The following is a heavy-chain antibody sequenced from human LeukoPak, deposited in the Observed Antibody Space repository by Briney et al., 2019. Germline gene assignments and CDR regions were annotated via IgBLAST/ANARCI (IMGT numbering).Heavy chain of an antibody. CDR1: GLTFRNAS. CDR3: AHRDTTMVRVDY. D-gene: IGHD5-18*01. J-gene: IGHJ4*02. V-gene: IGHV3-15*01. Sequence: KPGGSLRLSCAVSGLTFRNASMSWVRQAPGKGLEWVRRIRSKTDGETTDYAAPVKGRFTISRDDSKDTLYLHMNSLTSEDTAVYFCAHRDTTMVRVDYWGQGTLVTVSS. CDR2: IRSKTDGETT.